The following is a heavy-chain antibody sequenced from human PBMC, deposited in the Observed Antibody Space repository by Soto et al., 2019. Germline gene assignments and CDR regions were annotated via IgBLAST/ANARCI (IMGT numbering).Heavy chain of an antibody. D-gene: IGHD2-2*01. Sequence: QVQLVQSGAEVREPGASVKVSCKTSGYTFAAYFIHWVRQDPGQGLEWMGWINPYSGATSYALKFQGSVTMTSDTSISTAYMELNRLRSADTAVYYCARDNPETVVPAATYYFDNWGQGTLVTVSS. CDR2: INPYSGAT. V-gene: IGHV1-2*04. CDR1: GYTFAAYF. J-gene: IGHJ4*02. CDR3: ARDNPETVVPAATYYFDN.